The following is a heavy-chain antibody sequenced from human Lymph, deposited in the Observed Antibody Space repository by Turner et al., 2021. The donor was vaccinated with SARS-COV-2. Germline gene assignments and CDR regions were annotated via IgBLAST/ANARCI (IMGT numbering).Heavy chain of an antibody. CDR2: IYYSGGT. Sequence: QVQLQESGPGLVEPSQTLSLTCTVSGGSISSGGYYWSWIRQHPGKGLEWIGYIYYSGGTYYNPSLKSRVTISVDTSKNQFSLKLSSVTAADTAVYYCARDYGGNSNYFGYWGQGTLVTVSS. J-gene: IGHJ4*02. D-gene: IGHD4-17*01. V-gene: IGHV4-31*03. CDR1: GGSISSGGYY. CDR3: ARDYGGNSNYFGY.